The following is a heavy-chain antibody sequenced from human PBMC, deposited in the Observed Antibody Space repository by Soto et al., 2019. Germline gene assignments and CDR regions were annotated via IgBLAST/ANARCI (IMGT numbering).Heavy chain of an antibody. CDR1: ESTFRANG. D-gene: IGHD3-9*01. CDR3: TTDLTGEKDY. CDR2: TNPDGGSK. J-gene: IGHJ4*02. V-gene: IGHV3-74*03. Sequence: EVQLVESGGGSVQPGGTLRLPCAPSESTFRANGMDWVPQAPGKGLVWVSSTNPDGGSKTYAESVKGRFTISRDNAKNRLSLQMDSLRAEDTGGYHCTTDLTGEKDYWGQGTLVTVSS.